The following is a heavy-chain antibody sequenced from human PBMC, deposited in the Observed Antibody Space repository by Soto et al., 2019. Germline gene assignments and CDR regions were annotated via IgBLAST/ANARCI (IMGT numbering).Heavy chain of an antibody. CDR2: IYGSGDST. Sequence: QLLESGGGLVQPGGSLRLSCAASGFTFATYTMNWVRQAPGKGLEWVSGIYGSGDSTFYADSVKGRFTISIDNSKNTLYLHMNRLRAEDTAVYYCAKDSRPDGYWDFDYWGQGTLVTVSA. D-gene: IGHD5-12*01. V-gene: IGHV3-23*01. J-gene: IGHJ4*02. CDR1: GFTFATYT. CDR3: AKDSRPDGYWDFDY.